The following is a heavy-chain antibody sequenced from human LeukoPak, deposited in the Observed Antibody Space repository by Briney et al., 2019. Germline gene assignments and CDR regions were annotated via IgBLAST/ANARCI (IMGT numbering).Heavy chain of an antibody. CDR1: GFTFSDYY. V-gene: IGHV3-11*01. D-gene: IGHD4-17*01. J-gene: IGHJ5*02. CDR2: ISSSGSNI. Sequence: GGSLRLSCAASGFTFSDYYMSWIRQAPGKGLEWVSYISSSGSNIYYADSVKGRFTISRDNAKNSLYLQMNSLRAGDTAVYYCARRLGDYYNWFDPWGQGTLVTVSS. CDR3: ARRLGDYYNWFDP.